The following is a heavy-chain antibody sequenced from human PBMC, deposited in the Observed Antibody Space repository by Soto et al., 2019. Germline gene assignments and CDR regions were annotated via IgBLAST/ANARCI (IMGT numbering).Heavy chain of an antibody. Sequence: QVQLVESGGGVVQPGRSLRLSCAASGFTFSSYAMHWVRQAPGKGLEWVAVISYDGSNKYYADSVKGRFTISRDNSKNTLYLQMNSLRAEDTAVYYCARAGRCYLYYYYYGMDVWGQGTTVTVSS. CDR1: GFTFSSYA. V-gene: IGHV3-30-3*01. D-gene: IGHD2-15*01. CDR3: ARAGRCYLYYYYYGMDV. CDR2: ISYDGSNK. J-gene: IGHJ6*02.